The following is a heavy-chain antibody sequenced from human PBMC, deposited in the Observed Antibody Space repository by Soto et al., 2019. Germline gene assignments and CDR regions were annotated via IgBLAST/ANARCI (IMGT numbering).Heavy chain of an antibody. D-gene: IGHD2-15*01. V-gene: IGHV4-34*01. Sequence: PSETLSLTCAVYGGSFSCYYWIWIRQPPGKGLEWIGEINHSGSTNYNPSLKSRVTISVDTSKNQFSLKLGSVTAADTAVYYCARGRFGAYGGNTRSSWYFDLWGRGTLVTVSS. CDR3: ARGRFGAYGGNTRSSWYFDL. J-gene: IGHJ2*01. CDR1: GGSFSCYY. CDR2: INHSGST.